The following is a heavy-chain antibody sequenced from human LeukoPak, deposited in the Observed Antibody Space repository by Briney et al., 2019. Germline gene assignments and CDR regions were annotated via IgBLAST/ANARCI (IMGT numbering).Heavy chain of an antibody. Sequence: PGGSLRLSCAASGFTFSDYAMSWVRQAPGKGLEWVSAISANGRKTYYADSVKGRFSISRDNSRNTVYLQMNSLRAEDRAIYHCAKESRRVSCADFWGQGTLVTVSS. J-gene: IGHJ4*02. D-gene: IGHD2-15*01. V-gene: IGHV3-23*01. CDR1: GFTFSDYA. CDR3: AKESRRVSCADF. CDR2: ISANGRKT.